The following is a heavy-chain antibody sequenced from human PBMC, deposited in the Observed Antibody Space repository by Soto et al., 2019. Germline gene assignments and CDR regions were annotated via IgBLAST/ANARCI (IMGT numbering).Heavy chain of an antibody. CDR1: GFTFSSHS. V-gene: IGHV3-7*01. CDR2: INQNGNEK. Sequence: PGGSLRLSCAASGFTFSSHSMCWVRLAPGKGLEWVATINQNGNEKYYVDSVKGRFTISRDNAKNSLFIKVNSLIAEDTAVYYCASEGVEAGLCFDYWGQGTLVTVSS. J-gene: IGHJ4*02. CDR3: ASEGVEAGLCFDY. D-gene: IGHD3-16*01.